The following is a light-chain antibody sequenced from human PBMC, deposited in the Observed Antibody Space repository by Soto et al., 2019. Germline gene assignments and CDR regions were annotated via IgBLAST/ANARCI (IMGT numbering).Light chain of an antibody. CDR1: QSISHY. V-gene: IGKV3-20*01. J-gene: IGKJ4*01. CDR2: GAA. Sequence: EIVLTQSPGTLSLSPGERATLSCRANQSISHYLAWYQQKPGQSPRLLIYGAASRAIGIPDRFSGGGSGTDFTLTISRLEPEDFAVYYCQQFSSYPLTFGGGTKVDIK. CDR3: QQFSSYPLT.